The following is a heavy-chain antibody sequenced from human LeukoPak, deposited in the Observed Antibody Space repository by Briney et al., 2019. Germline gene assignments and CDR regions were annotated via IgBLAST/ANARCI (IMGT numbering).Heavy chain of an antibody. V-gene: IGHV1-69*04. J-gene: IGHJ4*02. CDR2: IIPILGIA. Sequence: GASVKVSCKASGGTFSSYAISWVRQAPGQGLEWMGRIIPILGIANYVQKFQGRVTITADKSTSTAYMELSSLRSEDTAVYYCARDPQQLVGSADYWGQGTLVTVSS. D-gene: IGHD6-13*01. CDR1: GGTFSSYA. CDR3: ARDPQQLVGSADY.